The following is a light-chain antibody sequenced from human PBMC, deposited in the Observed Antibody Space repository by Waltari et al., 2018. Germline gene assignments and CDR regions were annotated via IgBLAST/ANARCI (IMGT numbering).Light chain of an antibody. CDR2: GAS. Sequence: EIVMTRAPATLSVSPGERATLSCRASQSVSSNLAWSQQKPGQAPRLLIYGASTRATGIPARFSGSGSGTEFTLTISSLQSEDFAVYYCQQYNNWRTFGQGTKLEIK. CDR3: QQYNNWRT. J-gene: IGKJ2*01. V-gene: IGKV3D-15*01. CDR1: QSVSSN.